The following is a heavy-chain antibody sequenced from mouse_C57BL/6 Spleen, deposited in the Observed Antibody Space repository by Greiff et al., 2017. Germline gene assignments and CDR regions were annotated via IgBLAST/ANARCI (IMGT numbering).Heavy chain of an antibody. Sequence: VQVVESGAELVKPGASVKLSCKASGYTFTEYTIHWVKQRSGQGLEWIGWFYPGSGSIKYNEKFKDKATLTADKSSSTVYMELSRLTSEDSAVYFCARHEDRYDGYSWFAYWGQGTLVTVSA. V-gene: IGHV1-62-2*01. CDR3: ARHEDRYDGYSWFAY. CDR2: FYPGSGSI. D-gene: IGHD2-3*01. CDR1: GYTFTEYT. J-gene: IGHJ3*01.